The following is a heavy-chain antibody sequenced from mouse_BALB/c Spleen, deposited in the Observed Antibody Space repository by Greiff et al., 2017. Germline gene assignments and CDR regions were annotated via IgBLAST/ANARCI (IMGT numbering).Heavy chain of an antibody. V-gene: IGHV5-6-3*01. CDR1: GFTFSSYG. D-gene: IGHD1-1*02. J-gene: IGHJ3*01. CDR3: ARDRGGYAY. Sequence: EVQLVESGAGLVQPGGSLKLSCAASGFTFSSYGMSWVRQTPDKRLELVATINSNGGSTYYPDSVKGRFTISRDNAKNTLYLQMSSLKSEDTAMYCCARDRGGYAYWGQGTLVTVSA. CDR2: INSNGGST.